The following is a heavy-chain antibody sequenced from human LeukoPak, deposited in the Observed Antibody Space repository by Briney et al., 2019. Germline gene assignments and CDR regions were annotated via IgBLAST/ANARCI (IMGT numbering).Heavy chain of an antibody. Sequence: ASVKASCKASGYTFTSYDINWVRQATGQGLEWMGWMNPNSGNTGYAQKFQGRVTMTRNTSISTAYMELSSLRSEDTAVYYCARGDGSSSWDPFDYWGQGTLVTVSS. D-gene: IGHD6-13*01. V-gene: IGHV1-8*01. CDR3: ARGDGSSSWDPFDY. CDR1: GYTFTSYD. J-gene: IGHJ4*02. CDR2: MNPNSGNT.